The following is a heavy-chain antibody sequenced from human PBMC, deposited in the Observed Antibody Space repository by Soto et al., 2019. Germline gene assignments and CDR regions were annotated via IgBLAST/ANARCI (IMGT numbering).Heavy chain of an antibody. Sequence: PGGFLRLSSATSRFTFDDYAMHWVRQAPGKGLEWVSGISWNSGSIGYADSVKGRFTISRDNAKNSLYLQMNSLRAEDTALYYCAKDGGDSPLNFFQHWGQGTLVTVSS. D-gene: IGHD2-21*02. V-gene: IGHV3-9*01. CDR1: RFTFDDYA. J-gene: IGHJ1*01. CDR3: AKDGGDSPLNFFQH. CDR2: ISWNSGSI.